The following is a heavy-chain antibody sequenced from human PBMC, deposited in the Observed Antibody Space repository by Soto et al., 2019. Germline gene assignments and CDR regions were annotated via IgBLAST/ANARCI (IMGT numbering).Heavy chain of an antibody. V-gene: IGHV3-53*01. CDR2: IYSGGST. J-gene: IGHJ6*02. CDR3: ASGIVATITYYYYGMDV. Sequence: GESLKISCAASGFTVSSNYMSWVRQAPGKGLEWVSVIYSGGSTYYADSVKGRFTISRDNSKNTLYLQMNSLRAEDTAVYYCASGIVATITYYYYGMDVWGQGTTVTVSS. D-gene: IGHD5-12*01. CDR1: GFTVSSNY.